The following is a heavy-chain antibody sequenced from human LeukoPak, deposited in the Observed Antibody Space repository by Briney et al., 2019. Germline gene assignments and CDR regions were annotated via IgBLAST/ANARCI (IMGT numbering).Heavy chain of an antibody. CDR2: IYYSGST. V-gene: IGHV4-31*03. CDR3: ARDLTTGNWFDP. CDR1: GGSISSGGYY. Sequence: SETLSLTCTVSGGSISSGGYYWSWTRQHPGKGLEWIGYIYYSGSTYYNPSLKSRVTISVDTSKNQFSLKLSSVTAADTAVYYCARDLTTGNWFDPWGQGTLVTVSS. J-gene: IGHJ5*02. D-gene: IGHD1-14*01.